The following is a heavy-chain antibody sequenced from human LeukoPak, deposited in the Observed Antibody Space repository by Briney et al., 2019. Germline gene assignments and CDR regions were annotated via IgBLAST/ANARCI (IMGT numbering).Heavy chain of an antibody. Sequence: ASVKVSCKVSGYTLTELSMHWVRQAPGKGLEWTGGFDPEDGETIYAQKFRGRVTMTEDTSTDTAYMELSSLRSEDTAVYYCATDRGYSYGMDVWGQGTTVTVSS. CDR3: ATDRGYSYGMDV. J-gene: IGHJ6*02. D-gene: IGHD5-18*01. CDR1: GYTLTELS. CDR2: FDPEDGET. V-gene: IGHV1-24*01.